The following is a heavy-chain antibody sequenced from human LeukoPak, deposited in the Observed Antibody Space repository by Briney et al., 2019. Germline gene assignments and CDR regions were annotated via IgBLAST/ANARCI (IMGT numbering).Heavy chain of an antibody. J-gene: IGHJ3*02. CDR2: INPNSGGT. D-gene: IGHD3-10*01. CDR1: GYTFTGYY. V-gene: IGHV1-2*02. Sequence: ASVKVSCKASGYTFTGYYMHWVRQAPGQGLEWMGWINPNSGGTNYAQKFQGRVTMTRDTSISTAYMELSRLRSDDTAVYYCAKAGKLMITMVRGDLASKKGFDSWSKGTMVTVSS. CDR3: AKAGKLMITMVRGDLASKKGFDS.